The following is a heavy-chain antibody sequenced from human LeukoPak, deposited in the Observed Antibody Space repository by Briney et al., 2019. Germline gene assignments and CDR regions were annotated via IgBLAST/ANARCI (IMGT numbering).Heavy chain of an antibody. CDR1: GGSFSGYY. CDR3: ARGPAMYYYDSSGYYYNWFDP. Sequence: SETLSLTCAVYGGSFSGYYWSWIRQPPGKGLEWIGEINHSGSTNYNPSLKSRVTISVDTSKNQFSLKLSSVTAADTAVYYCARGPAMYYYDSSGYYYNWFDPWGQGTLVTVSS. D-gene: IGHD3-22*01. CDR2: INHSGST. J-gene: IGHJ5*02. V-gene: IGHV4-34*01.